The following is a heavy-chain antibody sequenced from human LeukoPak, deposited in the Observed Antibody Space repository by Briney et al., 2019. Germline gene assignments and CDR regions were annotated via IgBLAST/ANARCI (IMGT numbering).Heavy chain of an antibody. CDR3: ARDLYSVWGIAVAGQFDY. J-gene: IGHJ4*02. Sequence: SETLSLTCTVSGGSISSYYWSWIRQPAGKGLEWIGRIYTSGSTNYNPSLKSRVTMSVDTSKNQFSLKLSSVTAADTAVYYCARDLYSVWGIAVAGQFDYWGQGTLVTVSS. V-gene: IGHV4-4*07. CDR1: GGSISSYY. CDR2: IYTSGST. D-gene: IGHD6-19*01.